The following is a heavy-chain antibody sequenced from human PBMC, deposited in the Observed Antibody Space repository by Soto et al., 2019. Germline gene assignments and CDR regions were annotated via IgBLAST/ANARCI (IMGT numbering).Heavy chain of an antibody. D-gene: IGHD3-16*01. Sequence: QVQLIQFGAEVKKPGASVKVSCRASGYTFTKFHIHWVRQAPGQGLEWMGMIDPRGGVTRDAQRFQGRITMTSDTSTSSVYMELRGLTSEDTAVYYCARDAIGHDNYETIGYYFDHWGPGTLVTVSS. J-gene: IGHJ4*02. CDR2: IDPRGGVT. V-gene: IGHV1-46*01. CDR3: ARDAIGHDNYETIGYYFDH. CDR1: GYTFTKFH.